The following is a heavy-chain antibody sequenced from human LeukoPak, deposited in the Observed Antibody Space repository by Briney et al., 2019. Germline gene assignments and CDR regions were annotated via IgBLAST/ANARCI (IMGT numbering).Heavy chain of an antibody. CDR1: GGSVSSYY. CDR3: ARRVRNWFDP. D-gene: IGHD4/OR15-4a*01. CDR2: IYFTGST. J-gene: IGHJ5*02. V-gene: IGHV4-59*06. Sequence: KPSETLSLTCTVSGGSVSSYYWSWIRQRPGTGPEWIGYIYFTGSTYYNPSLKSRLAISIDTSKNHFSLRLNSVTAADTAVYYCARRVRNWFDPWGQGTLVTVSS.